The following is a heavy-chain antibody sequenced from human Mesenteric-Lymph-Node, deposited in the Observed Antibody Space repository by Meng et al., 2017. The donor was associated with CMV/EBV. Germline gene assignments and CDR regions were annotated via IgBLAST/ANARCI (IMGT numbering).Heavy chain of an antibody. Sequence: SVKVSCKASGYTFTSYYMHWVRQAPGQGLEWMGIINPSGGSTSYAQKFQGRVTMTRDTSTSTVYMELSSLRSEDTAVYYCARTLYYYGSGSYYKSSDYWGQGTLVTVSS. CDR3: ARTLYYYGSGSYYKSSDY. CDR1: GYTFTSYY. CDR2: INPSGGST. D-gene: IGHD3-10*01. J-gene: IGHJ4*02. V-gene: IGHV1-46*01.